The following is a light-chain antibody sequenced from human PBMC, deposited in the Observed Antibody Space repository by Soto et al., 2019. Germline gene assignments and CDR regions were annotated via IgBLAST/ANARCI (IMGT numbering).Light chain of an antibody. CDR1: SSNIGAGYA. CDR3: QSYDTSLSGTV. Sequence: QLVLTQPPSVSGAPGQRVTISCTGRSSNIGAGYAVHWYQQLPGAAPKLLIHDNNERPSGVPDRFSGSKSGTSASLAITGLQAEDEADYYCQSYDTSLSGTVFGGGTKVTVL. V-gene: IGLV1-40*01. CDR2: DNN. J-gene: IGLJ2*01.